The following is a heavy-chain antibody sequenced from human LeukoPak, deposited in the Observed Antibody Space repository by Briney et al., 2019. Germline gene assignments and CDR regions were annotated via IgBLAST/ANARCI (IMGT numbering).Heavy chain of an antibody. D-gene: IGHD1-26*01. CDR3: ASGNYFDY. J-gene: IGHJ4*02. Sequence: GGSLRLSCAASGLAFSNSWMSWARQAPGKGLECVANIKPDGTEKYYVDSVKGRFTISRDNAKNSLYLQMNSLRAEDTAVYYCASGNYFDYWGQGTLVAVSS. CDR2: IKPDGTEK. CDR1: GLAFSNSW. V-gene: IGHV3-7*01.